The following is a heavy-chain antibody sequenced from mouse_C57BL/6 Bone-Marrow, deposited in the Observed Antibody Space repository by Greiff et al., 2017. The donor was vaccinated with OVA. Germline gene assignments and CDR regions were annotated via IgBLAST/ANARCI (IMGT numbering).Heavy chain of an antibody. J-gene: IGHJ1*03. D-gene: IGHD1-1*01. CDR1: GFNIKDDY. CDR2: IDPENGDT. V-gene: IGHV14-4*01. CDR3: TSITTVVARRYFDV. Sequence: EVQLQQSGAELVRPGASVKLSCTASGFNIKDDYMHWVKQRPEKGLEWIGWIDPENGDTEYASKFQGKTTITADTSSNTAYQQLSSLTSEDTAVYYYTSITTVVARRYFDVWGTGTTVTVSS.